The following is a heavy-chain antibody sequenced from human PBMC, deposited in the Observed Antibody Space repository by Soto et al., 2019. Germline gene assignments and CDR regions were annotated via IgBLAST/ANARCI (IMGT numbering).Heavy chain of an antibody. CDR2: FDPEDGET. Sequence: ASVKVSCKVSGYTLTELSMHWVRQAPGKGLEWMGGFDPEDGETIYAQKFQGRVTMTGDTSTDTAYMELSSLRSEDTVVYYFATDRTGGRGSGAFDIWGQGTMVTVS. V-gene: IGHV1-24*01. CDR1: GYTLTELS. D-gene: IGHD7-27*01. J-gene: IGHJ3*02. CDR3: ATDRTGGRGSGAFDI.